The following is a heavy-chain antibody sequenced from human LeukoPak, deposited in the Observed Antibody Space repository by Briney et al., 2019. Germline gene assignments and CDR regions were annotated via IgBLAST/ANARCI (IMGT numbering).Heavy chain of an antibody. J-gene: IGHJ4*02. CDR2: ISSSGSTI. Sequence: GGSLRLSCAASGFTFSDYYMSWIRQAPGKGLEWVSYISSSGSTIYYADSVKGRFTISRDNAKNSLYLKMNSLRAEATAVYYCARDAGSGSFDYWGQGTLVTVSS. V-gene: IGHV3-11*01. CDR1: GFTFSDYY. CDR3: ARDAGSGSFDY. D-gene: IGHD1-26*01.